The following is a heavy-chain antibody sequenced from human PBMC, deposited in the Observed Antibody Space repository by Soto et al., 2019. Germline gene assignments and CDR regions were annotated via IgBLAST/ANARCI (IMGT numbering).Heavy chain of an antibody. Sequence: ASVKVSCKASGYTFTSYDINWVRQATGQGLEWMGWMNPSSGNTGYAQKFQGRVTITRDTSTSTAYMELSSLRSEDTAVYYCASSYSNYALIDYYYYGMDVWGQGTTVTVSS. CDR2: MNPSSGNT. V-gene: IGHV1-8*01. J-gene: IGHJ6*02. D-gene: IGHD4-4*01. CDR3: ASSYSNYALIDYYYYGMDV. CDR1: GYTFTSYD.